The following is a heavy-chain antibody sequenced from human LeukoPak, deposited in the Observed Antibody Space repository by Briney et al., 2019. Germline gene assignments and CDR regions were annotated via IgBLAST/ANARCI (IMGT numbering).Heavy chain of an antibody. CDR1: RGSITSGGYS. D-gene: IGHD3/OR15-3a*01. J-gene: IGHJ4*02. CDR3: ARAQGNGLIDF. V-gene: IGHV4-30-4*07. Sequence: SQTLSLTCAVSRGSITSGGYSWSWIRQPPGKGLEWIGYIYYSGITYYNPSLKSRVTISLDTSRNQFSLRLSSVTAADTADYYCARAQGNGLIDFWGQGTLVTVSS. CDR2: IYYSGIT.